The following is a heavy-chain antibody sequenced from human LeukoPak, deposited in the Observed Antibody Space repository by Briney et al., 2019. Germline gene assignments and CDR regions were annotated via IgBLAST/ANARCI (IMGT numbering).Heavy chain of an antibody. J-gene: IGHJ5*02. V-gene: IGHV3-15*01. CDR2: IKSKTDGGTT. Sequence: PGGSLRLSCAASGFTFSNAWMSWVRQAPGKGLGWVGRIKSKTDGGTTDYAAPVKGRFTISRDDSKNTLYLQMNSLKTEDTAVYYCTIAWRLVRGDLWGQGTLVTVSS. CDR1: GFTFSNAW. CDR3: TIAWRLVRGDL. D-gene: IGHD3-10*01.